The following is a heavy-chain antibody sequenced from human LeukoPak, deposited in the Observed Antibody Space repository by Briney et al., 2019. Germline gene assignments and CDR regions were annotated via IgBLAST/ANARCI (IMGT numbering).Heavy chain of an antibody. D-gene: IGHD2-2*02. J-gene: IGHJ3*02. CDR2: ISSSSSYT. Sequence: PGGSLRLSCAASGSTFSDYYMSWIRQAPGKGLEWVSYISSSSSYTNYADSVKGRFTISRDNAKNSLYLQMNSLRAEDTAVYYCARDSGYCSSTSCHRGDAFDIWGQGTMVTVSS. CDR3: ARDSGYCSSTSCHRGDAFDI. CDR1: GSTFSDYY. V-gene: IGHV3-11*05.